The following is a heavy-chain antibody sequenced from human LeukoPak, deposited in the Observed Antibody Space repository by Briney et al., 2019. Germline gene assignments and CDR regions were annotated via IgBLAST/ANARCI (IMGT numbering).Heavy chain of an antibody. Sequence: SETLSLTCTVSGGSISSGDYYWSWIRQPPGKGLEWIGYIYYSGSTYYNPSLKSRVTISVDTSKNQFSLKLSSVTAADTAVYHCARVGSYYYDYYMDVWGKGTTVTVSS. CDR2: IYYSGST. V-gene: IGHV4-30-4*02. J-gene: IGHJ6*03. D-gene: IGHD2-21*01. CDR3: ARVGSYYYDYYMDV. CDR1: GGSISSGDYY.